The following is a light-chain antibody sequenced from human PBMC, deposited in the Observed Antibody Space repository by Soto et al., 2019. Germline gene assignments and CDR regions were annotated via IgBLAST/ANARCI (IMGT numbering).Light chain of an antibody. Sequence: EIVLTQSPGPLSLSPGERATLSCRASQSVSSNYLAWYQQKPGQAPRLLIYGASSRATGIPDRFSGSGSGTDFTLTVSRLEPEDFAVYYCHQYGSSPTFGGGTKVEI. V-gene: IGKV3-20*01. J-gene: IGKJ4*01. CDR1: QSVSSNY. CDR3: HQYGSSPT. CDR2: GAS.